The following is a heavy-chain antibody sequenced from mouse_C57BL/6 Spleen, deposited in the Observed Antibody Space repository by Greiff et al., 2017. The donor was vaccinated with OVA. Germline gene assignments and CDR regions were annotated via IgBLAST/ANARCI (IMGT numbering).Heavy chain of an antibody. J-gene: IGHJ3*01. Sequence: VQLQQSGAELAKPGASVKLSCKASGYTFTSYWMHWVKQRPGQGLEWIGNINPSSGYTKYNQKFKDKATLTADKSSSTAYMQLSSLTYEDSAVYYCSNWDEAWFAYWGQGTLVTVSA. CDR2: INPSSGYT. V-gene: IGHV1-7*01. D-gene: IGHD4-1*02. CDR1: GYTFTSYW. CDR3: SNWDEAWFAY.